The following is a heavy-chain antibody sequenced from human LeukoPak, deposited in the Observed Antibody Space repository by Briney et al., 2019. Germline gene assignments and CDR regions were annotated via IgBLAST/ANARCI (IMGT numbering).Heavy chain of an antibody. J-gene: IGHJ4*02. CDR3: AREGGYSYGSLGY. Sequence: SVRVSCTASGGTFSSYAISWVRQAPGQGLEWMGGIIPIFGTANYAQKFQGRVTITTDESTSTAYMELSSLRSEDTAVYYCAREGGYSYGSLGYWGQGTLVTVSS. CDR2: IIPIFGTA. CDR1: GGTFSSYA. D-gene: IGHD5-18*01. V-gene: IGHV1-69*05.